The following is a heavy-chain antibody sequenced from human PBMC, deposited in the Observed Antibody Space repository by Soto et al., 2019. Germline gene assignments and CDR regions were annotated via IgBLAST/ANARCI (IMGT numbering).Heavy chain of an antibody. V-gene: IGHV4-4*02. J-gene: IGHJ4*02. CDR2: VSHSGST. CDR3: ARNRYGGYDFDY. CDR1: SDSITSSNW. D-gene: IGHD5-12*01. Sequence: QVQLQESGPGLVKPSGTLSLTCAVSSDSITSSNWWSWVRQSPGKGLEWIWEVSHSGSTNYIPSLKSRVTISVDKSRNQFSLRLNSVTAADTAVYYCARNRYGGYDFDYWGQGTLVTVSS.